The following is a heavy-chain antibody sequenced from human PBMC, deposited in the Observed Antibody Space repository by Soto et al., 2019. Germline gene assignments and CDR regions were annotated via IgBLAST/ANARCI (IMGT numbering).Heavy chain of an antibody. V-gene: IGHV1-69*12. J-gene: IGHJ6*02. D-gene: IGHD3-3*01. CDR1: GGTFSSYA. CDR2: IIPIFGTA. Sequence: QVQLVQSGAEVKKPGSSVKVSCKASGGTFSSYAISWVRQAPGQGLEWMGGIIPIFGTANYAQKFQGRVTITADESTSTAYMELSSLRSEDTAVYYCARDLTIFGVVITKDYYYGMDVWGQGTTVTVSS. CDR3: ARDLTIFGVVITKDYYYGMDV.